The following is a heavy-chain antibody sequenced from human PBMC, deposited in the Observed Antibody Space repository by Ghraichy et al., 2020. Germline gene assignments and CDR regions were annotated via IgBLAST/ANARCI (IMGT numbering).Heavy chain of an antibody. CDR3: ARGSVTYYYGLDV. CDR2: FYYTGIT. V-gene: IGHV4-59*08. CDR1: GGSISGYY. Sequence: SETLSLICTVSGGSISGYYWTWIRQPPGKGLEWIGYFYYTGITNYNPSLKSRVTISVDTSKNQFSLKLSSVTAADTAVYYCARGSVTYYYGLDVWGQGTTVTVPS. D-gene: IGHD2-8*01. J-gene: IGHJ6*02.